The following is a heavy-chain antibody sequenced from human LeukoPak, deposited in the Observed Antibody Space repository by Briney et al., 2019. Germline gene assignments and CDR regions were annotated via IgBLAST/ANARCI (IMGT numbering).Heavy chain of an antibody. Sequence: SETLSLTCTVSGASFSSSTYYWGWIRQPPGKGLEWIGRIYYSGSTYYNTSLKSRVTMSVDTSKTQFSLKLSSVTAADTAVYCCARHAGGISATGTRPFDYWGQGTLVTVSS. D-gene: IGHD6-13*01. J-gene: IGHJ4*02. CDR3: ARHAGGISATGTRPFDY. CDR1: GASFSSSTYY. V-gene: IGHV4-39*01. CDR2: IYYSGST.